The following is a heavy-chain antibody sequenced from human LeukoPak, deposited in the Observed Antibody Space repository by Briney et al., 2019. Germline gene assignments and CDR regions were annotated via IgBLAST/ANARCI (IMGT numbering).Heavy chain of an antibody. CDR3: ARLYNVKRPPDY. D-gene: IGHD1-14*01. Sequence: SETLSLTCTVSGGSISSSSYYWGWIRQPPGKGLEWIGSIYYSGSTYYNPSLRSRVTISVDTSKSQLSLKLSSVTAADTAVYYCARLYNVKRPPDYWGQGTLVAVSS. CDR1: GGSISSSSYY. J-gene: IGHJ4*02. CDR2: IYYSGST. V-gene: IGHV4-39*01.